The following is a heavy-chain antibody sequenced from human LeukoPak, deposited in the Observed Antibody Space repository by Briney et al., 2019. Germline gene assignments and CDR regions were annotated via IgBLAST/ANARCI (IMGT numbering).Heavy chain of an antibody. J-gene: IGHJ3*02. V-gene: IGHV4-39*01. D-gene: IGHD1-14*01. Sequence: KASETLSLTCTVSGGSISSRGYYWGWVRQPPGKGLEWIGNIYYSGKTYYNASLKSRDTISVDTSKNRFSLKLTSVTAADTAVYYCARHPRITDAFDIWAQETMVTVPS. CDR2: IYYSGKT. CDR3: ARHPRITDAFDI. CDR1: GGSISSRGYY.